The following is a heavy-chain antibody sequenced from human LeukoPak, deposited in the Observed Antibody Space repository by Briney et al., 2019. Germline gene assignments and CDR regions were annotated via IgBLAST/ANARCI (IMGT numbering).Heavy chain of an antibody. Sequence: GASVKVSCKASGGTFSSYAISWVRQAPGQGLEWMGWINPNSGGTNYAQKFQGWVTMTRDTSISTAYMELSRLRSDDTAVYYCARGIHYYDSSGYYVYWGQGTLVTVSS. CDR3: ARGIHYYDSSGYYVY. V-gene: IGHV1-2*04. J-gene: IGHJ4*02. CDR2: INPNSGGT. CDR1: GGTFSSYA. D-gene: IGHD3-22*01.